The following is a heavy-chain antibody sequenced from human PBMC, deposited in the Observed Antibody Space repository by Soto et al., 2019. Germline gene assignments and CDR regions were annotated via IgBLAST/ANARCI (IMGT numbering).Heavy chain of an antibody. J-gene: IGHJ5*02. CDR1: GYTFTTFW. V-gene: IGHV5-10-1*01. CDR2: IDPRDSQT. CDR3: ARLFCSTDTCDSWFDP. Sequence: PGESLKSSCTGFGYTFTTFWNSWVRQMPGKGLEWMGRIDPRDSQTNYSPSFQGHVTISVDKSISTAYLQWDSLKASDTAMYYCARLFCSTDTCDSWFDPWGQGTLVTVSS. D-gene: IGHD1-26*01.